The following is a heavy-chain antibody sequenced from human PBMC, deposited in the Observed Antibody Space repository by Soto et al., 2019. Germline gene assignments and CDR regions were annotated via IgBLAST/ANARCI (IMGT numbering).Heavy chain of an antibody. Sequence: QVQLVQSGAEVKKPGASVKVSCKASGYTFTTYGISWVRQAPGQGLEWMGWISAYNGNTYYAHMLQGRVTMTTDTSTSXXYMELRSLRSDDTAMYYCARVDSYSSGWSRHWFDPWGQGTLVTVSS. CDR1: GYTFTTYG. D-gene: IGHD6-13*01. J-gene: IGHJ5*02. CDR2: ISAYNGNT. CDR3: ARVDSYSSGWSRHWFDP. V-gene: IGHV1-18*01.